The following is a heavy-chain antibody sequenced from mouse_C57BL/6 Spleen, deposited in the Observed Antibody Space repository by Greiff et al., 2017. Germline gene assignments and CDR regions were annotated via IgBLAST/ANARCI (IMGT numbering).Heavy chain of an antibody. J-gene: IGHJ4*01. Sequence: EVMLVESGGGLVQPGGSMKLSCVASGFTFSNYWMNWVRQSPEKGLEWVAQIRLKSDNYATHYAESVKGRFTISRDDSKSSVYLQMNNLRAEDTGIYYCTVLTGYYAMDYWGQGTSVTVSS. CDR3: TVLTGYYAMDY. V-gene: IGHV6-3*01. CDR1: GFTFSNYW. D-gene: IGHD4-1*01. CDR2: IRLKSDNYAT.